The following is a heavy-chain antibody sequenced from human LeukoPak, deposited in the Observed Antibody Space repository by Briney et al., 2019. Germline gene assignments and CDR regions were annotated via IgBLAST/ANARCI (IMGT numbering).Heavy chain of an antibody. D-gene: IGHD1-26*01. CDR1: GYSISSGYY. J-gene: IGHJ3*02. CDR3: ARWFHGGSYYRVNDAFDI. Sequence: SETLSLTCTVSGYSISSGYYWGWIRQPPGKGLEWIGSIYHSGSTYYNPSLKSRVTISVDTSKNQLSLKLSSVTAADTAVYYCARWFHGGSYYRVNDAFDIWGQGTMVTVSS. V-gene: IGHV4-38-2*02. CDR2: IYHSGST.